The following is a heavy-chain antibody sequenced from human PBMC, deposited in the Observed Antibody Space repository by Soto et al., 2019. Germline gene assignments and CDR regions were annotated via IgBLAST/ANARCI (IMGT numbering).Heavy chain of an antibody. CDR1: GFTFSSYW. CDR2: IKGDGIST. Sequence: EVQLVESGGGLVQSGGSLRLSCAASGFTFSSYWMHWVRQAPGKGLVWVSRIKGDGISTNYADSVKGRFTISRDNAKDTVFLQMNGLSADDTAVYYWARGAMGNYYNDYWGQGTLVTVS. CDR3: ARGAMGNYYNDY. D-gene: IGHD3-10*01. J-gene: IGHJ4*02. V-gene: IGHV3-74*01.